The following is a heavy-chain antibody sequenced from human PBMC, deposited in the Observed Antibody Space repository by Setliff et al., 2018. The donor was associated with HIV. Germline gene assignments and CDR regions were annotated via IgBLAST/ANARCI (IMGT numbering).Heavy chain of an antibody. CDR1: GGSISSYC. CDR2: IFSSGST. D-gene: IGHD3-10*01. Sequence: PSETLSLTCTVSGGSISSYCWNWIRQSPGRGLEWIGSIFSSGSTKYNPSLQSRVTMSIDTSKDQFSLKLTSVTAADTAVYYCARRIDNSGSFPDKNWFDTWGQGSLVTVSS. CDR3: ARRIDNSGSFPDKNWFDT. V-gene: IGHV4-4*09. J-gene: IGHJ5*02.